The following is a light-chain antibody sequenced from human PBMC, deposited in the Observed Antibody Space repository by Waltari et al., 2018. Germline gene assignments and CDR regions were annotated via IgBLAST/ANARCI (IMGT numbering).Light chain of an antibody. CDR1: QSVSRF. Sequence: EIVLTQSPGTLSLFPGERDTLSCRASQSVSRFLAWYQLKPGQAHSLLIYGASTRATGIADRFTSSGSGTDFSLTISRLEPEDFAVYYCQKYDRLPATFGEGTKVEIK. V-gene: IGKV3-20*01. CDR3: QKYDRLPAT. J-gene: IGKJ1*01. CDR2: GAS.